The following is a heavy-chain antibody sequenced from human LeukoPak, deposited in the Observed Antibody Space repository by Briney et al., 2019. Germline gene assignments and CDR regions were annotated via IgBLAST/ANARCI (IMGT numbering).Heavy chain of an antibody. Sequence: SETLSLTCTVSGGSISSYYWSWIRQPPGKGLEWIGYIYYGGSTNYNPSLKSRVTISVDTSKNQFSLKLSSVTAADTAVYYCARLRYFDWLLQYWYFDLWGRGTLVTVSS. CDR2: IYYGGST. J-gene: IGHJ2*01. CDR3: ARLRYFDWLLQYWYFDL. D-gene: IGHD3-9*01. V-gene: IGHV4-59*12. CDR1: GGSISSYY.